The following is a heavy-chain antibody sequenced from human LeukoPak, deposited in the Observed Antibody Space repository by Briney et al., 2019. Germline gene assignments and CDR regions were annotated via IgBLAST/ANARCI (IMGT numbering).Heavy chain of an antibody. CDR3: ARDNSVGDNAWWFDP. Sequence: VKVSCKASGYTFTSYYMHWVRQAPGQGLEWMGLINPTGGSTGYAQKFQGRVTMTRDMSTSTDYMELSSLRSEDTAIYYCARDNSVGDNAWWFDPWGQGTLVTVPS. CDR2: INPTGGST. CDR1: GYTFTSYY. D-gene: IGHD1-26*01. J-gene: IGHJ5*02. V-gene: IGHV1-46*01.